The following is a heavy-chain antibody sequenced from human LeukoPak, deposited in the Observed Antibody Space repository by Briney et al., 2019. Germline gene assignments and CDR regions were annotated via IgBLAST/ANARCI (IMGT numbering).Heavy chain of an antibody. Sequence: GASVKVSCKASGYTFTGYYMHWVRQAPGQGLEWMGWINPNSGGTNYAQKFQGRVTMTRDTSISTAYMELSRLRSDDTAVYYCARDAIVVVPAANGYYYYGMDVWGQGTTVTVSS. J-gene: IGHJ6*02. D-gene: IGHD2-2*01. CDR1: GYTFTGYY. CDR3: ARDAIVVVPAANGYYYYGMDV. V-gene: IGHV1-2*02. CDR2: INPNSGGT.